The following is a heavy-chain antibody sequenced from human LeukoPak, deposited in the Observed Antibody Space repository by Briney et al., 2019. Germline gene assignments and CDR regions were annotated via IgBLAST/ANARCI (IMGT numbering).Heavy chain of an antibody. Sequence: ASVKVSCKASGGTFSSYAISWVRQAPGQGLEWMGGIIPIFGTANCAQKFQGRVTITADKSTSTAYMELSSLRSEDTAVYYCGRSTTWYYYYMDVWGKGTTVTVSS. CDR2: IIPIFGTA. CDR1: GGTFSSYA. CDR3: GRSTTWYYYYMDV. V-gene: IGHV1-69*06. J-gene: IGHJ6*03. D-gene: IGHD2-2*01.